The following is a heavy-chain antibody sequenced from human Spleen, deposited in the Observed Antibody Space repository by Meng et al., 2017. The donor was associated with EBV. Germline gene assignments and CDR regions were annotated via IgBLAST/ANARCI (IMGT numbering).Heavy chain of an antibody. CDR3: ATEDGLGRFDD. CDR2: IYYSGST. CDR1: GDSISSFYY. J-gene: IGHJ4*02. Sequence: QLQLPESGSGLVTPSQXLSLTCTVSGDSISSFYYWGWIRQPPGRGLEWIGNIYYSGSTYYNPSLKRRVTISVDTSKKQFSLKLNSVTAADTAVYYCATEDGLGRFDDWGQGTLVTVSS. D-gene: IGHD3-10*01. V-gene: IGHV4-39*07.